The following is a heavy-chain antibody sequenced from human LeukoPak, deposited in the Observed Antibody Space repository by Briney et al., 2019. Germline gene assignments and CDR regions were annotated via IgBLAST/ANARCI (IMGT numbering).Heavy chain of an antibody. Sequence: PSETLSLTCTVSGGSISSSSAYWGWIRQPPGKGLEWIGSIYYSKNTYYNPSLRSRVTISADTSKNQFSLTLGSVSATDTAVYYCVSPRGFSYGYFDYWGQGTLVTVSS. CDR3: VSPRGFSYGYFDY. V-gene: IGHV4-39*01. J-gene: IGHJ4*02. CDR1: GGSISSSSAY. D-gene: IGHD5-18*01. CDR2: IYYSKNT.